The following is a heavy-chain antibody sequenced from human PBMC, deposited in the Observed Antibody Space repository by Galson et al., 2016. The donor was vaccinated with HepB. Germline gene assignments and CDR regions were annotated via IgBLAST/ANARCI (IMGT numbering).Heavy chain of an antibody. D-gene: IGHD1-26*01. CDR2: INSDGSSI. V-gene: IGHV3-74*01. CDR3: GRGSYGSWGSVWY. J-gene: IGHJ4*02. CDR1: GFTFSNYW. Sequence: SLRLSCAASGFTFSNYWMHWVRQAPGKGLVWVSRINSDGSSISYGDSVKGRFTISRDNAKNTLCMQMNSLRAEDTAVYYCGRGSYGSWGSVWYWGQGTLVTVSS.